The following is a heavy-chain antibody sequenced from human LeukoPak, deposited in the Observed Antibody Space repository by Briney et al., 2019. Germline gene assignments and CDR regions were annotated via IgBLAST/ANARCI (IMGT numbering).Heavy chain of an antibody. J-gene: IGHJ5*02. CDR2: INPNSGGA. Sequence: ASVKVSCKASGYTFTGYYMHWVRQAPGQGLEWVGWINPNSGGAKYAQKFQDRVTMTRDTSISTAYMGLSRLRSDDTAVYYCAKGRVVAGSKSLTYHWLDPWGQGTLVTVSS. CDR1: GYTFTGYY. V-gene: IGHV1-2*02. CDR3: AKGRVVAGSKSLTYHWLDP. D-gene: IGHD6-19*01.